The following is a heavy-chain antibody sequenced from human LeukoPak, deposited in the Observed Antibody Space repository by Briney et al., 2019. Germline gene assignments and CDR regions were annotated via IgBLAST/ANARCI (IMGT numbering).Heavy chain of an antibody. CDR2: INGDGYSI. Sequence: GGSLRLSCAASGFAFSGYWMHWVRQAPGKGLVWLSRINGDGYSISYADSVKGRFTISRDNAKKTLYLQMNSLRAEDTAMYYCARGEAVAGNDHWGQGALVTVSS. J-gene: IGHJ4*02. CDR3: ARGEAVAGNDH. CDR1: GFAFSGYW. D-gene: IGHD6-19*01. V-gene: IGHV3-74*01.